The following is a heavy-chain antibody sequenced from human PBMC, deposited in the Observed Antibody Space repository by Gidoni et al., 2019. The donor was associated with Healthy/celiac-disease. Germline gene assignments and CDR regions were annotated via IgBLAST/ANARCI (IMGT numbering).Heavy chain of an antibody. J-gene: IGHJ4*02. CDR1: GCTFSSHD. CDR2: IIPIFGTA. D-gene: IGHD6-6*01. CDR3: ARARIAARPYPRMGFDY. V-gene: IGHV1-69*01. Sequence: QVQLVQSGAAVETPGSSVNVSCKASGCTFSSHDISRVRQAPGQGLEWMGGIIPIFGTANYAQKFQGRVTITADESTSTAYMELSSLRSEDTAVYYCARARIAARPYPRMGFDYWGQGTLVTVSS.